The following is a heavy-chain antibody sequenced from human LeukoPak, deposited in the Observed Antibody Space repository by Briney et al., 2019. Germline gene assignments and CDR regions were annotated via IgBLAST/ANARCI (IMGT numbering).Heavy chain of an antibody. Sequence: SETLSLTCTVSGGSISSGGYYWSWIRQPAGKGLEWIGRIYTSGSTNYNPSLKSRVTISVDTSKNQFSLKLSSVTAADTAVYYCARAGDPEGYYYYYYMDVWGKGTTVTVSS. D-gene: IGHD7-27*01. V-gene: IGHV4-61*02. CDR1: GGSISSGGYY. CDR3: ARAGDPEGYYYYYYMDV. CDR2: IYTSGST. J-gene: IGHJ6*03.